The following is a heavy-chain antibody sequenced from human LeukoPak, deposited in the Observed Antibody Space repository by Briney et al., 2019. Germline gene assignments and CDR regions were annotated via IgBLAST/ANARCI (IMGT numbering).Heavy chain of an antibody. CDR2: INPSGGSA. J-gene: IGHJ4*01. V-gene: IGHV1-46*01. D-gene: IGHD1-26*01. CDR1: GYTFTSYY. CDR3: ECGERGIAGARVRDLPTL. Sequence: GASVKVPCKASGYTFTSYYMHWVQQAPGQGLEWMEIINPSGGSASYAQKFQGRVTITRDTSTSTVYMELSSLRSEDTAVYYCECGERGIAGARVRDLPTLWGQGTLVTVSS.